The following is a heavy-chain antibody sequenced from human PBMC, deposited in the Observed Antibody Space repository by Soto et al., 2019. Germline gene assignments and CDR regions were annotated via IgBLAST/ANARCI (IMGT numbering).Heavy chain of an antibody. Sequence: PSETLSLTCVVYGESFGGFYWNWVRQAPGKGLEWLGAISHTETTAYSPSLKSRVSISADPSTTQFSLTLTSVTAADTAVYYSVYSPTVAVDHWAHGTLVTVSS. V-gene: IGHV4-34*01. CDR2: ISHTETT. CDR3: VYSPTVAVDH. J-gene: IGHJ4*01. CDR1: GESFGGFY. D-gene: IGHD2-21*01.